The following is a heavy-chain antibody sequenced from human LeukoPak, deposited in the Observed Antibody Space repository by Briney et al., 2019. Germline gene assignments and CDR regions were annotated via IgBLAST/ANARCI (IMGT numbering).Heavy chain of an antibody. CDR3: ARGSTTVAYY. CDR1: GGSISSSSYY. Sequence: SETLSLTCTVSGGSISSSSYYWGWIPPPPGKGLEWIGSICYSGSTYYNPTLNSRVTISVDTSKNQFFLTLSSVTAADTAVDDCARGSTTVAYYWGQGTLVTVSS. CDR2: ICYSGST. D-gene: IGHD4-23*01. V-gene: IGHV4-39*07. J-gene: IGHJ4*02.